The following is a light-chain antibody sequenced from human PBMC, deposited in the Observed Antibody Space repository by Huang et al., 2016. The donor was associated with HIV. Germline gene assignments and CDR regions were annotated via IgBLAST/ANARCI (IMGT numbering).Light chain of an antibody. CDR2: AAS. J-gene: IGKJ3*01. CDR3: QQSYTPPQT. CDR1: QSINSY. V-gene: IGKV1-39*01. Sequence: DIQMTQSPSSLSASVGDRVTITCRASQSINSYLNWYQQRPGRAPKLLLYAASTLQSGVPSMFSGSGSGTDFTLTISGLRPEDFATYYCQQSYTPPQTFGPGTKVDIK.